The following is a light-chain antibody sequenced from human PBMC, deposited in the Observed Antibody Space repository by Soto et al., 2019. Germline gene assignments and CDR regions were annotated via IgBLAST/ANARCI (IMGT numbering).Light chain of an antibody. Sequence: QSALTQPASVSGSPGQSITISCTGTSSDVGGYNYVSWYQQHPGKAPKLMIYEVNKRPSGVPDRFSGSKSGNTASLTVSGLQAEDEADYYCSSYAGSSNVFGTGTKVT. CDR1: SSDVGGYNY. V-gene: IGLV2-8*01. CDR2: EVN. CDR3: SSYAGSSNV. J-gene: IGLJ1*01.